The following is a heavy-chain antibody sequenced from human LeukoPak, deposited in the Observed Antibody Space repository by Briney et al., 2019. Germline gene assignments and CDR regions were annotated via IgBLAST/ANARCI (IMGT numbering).Heavy chain of an antibody. CDR2: IRFDGTNE. CDR1: GFTFRTYG. J-gene: IGHJ6*03. V-gene: IGHV3-30*02. D-gene: IGHD4-11*01. CDR3: AKTHSDYVGQYSYYYYFYMDV. Sequence: GGSLRLSCAASGFTFRTYGMFWVRQAPGKGLESVAFIRFDGTNEYYPESVRGRFTISRDNSKNSLYRQMDNLRPEDTAVYYCAKTHSDYVGQYSYYYYFYMDVWGKGTTVTVSS.